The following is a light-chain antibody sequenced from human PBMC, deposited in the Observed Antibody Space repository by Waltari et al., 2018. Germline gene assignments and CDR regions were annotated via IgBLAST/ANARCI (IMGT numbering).Light chain of an antibody. CDR1: QGINNF. CDR2: GAS. V-gene: IGKV1-17*03. Sequence: DIQMTQSPSAMSASVGDRVTITCRASQGINNFLAWFQQKPGQVPKRLIFGASSLQSGVPSRFSGSASGTEFTLTISSLQPEDFATYYCLQHNSYPWTFGQGTKVELK. J-gene: IGKJ1*01. CDR3: LQHNSYPWT.